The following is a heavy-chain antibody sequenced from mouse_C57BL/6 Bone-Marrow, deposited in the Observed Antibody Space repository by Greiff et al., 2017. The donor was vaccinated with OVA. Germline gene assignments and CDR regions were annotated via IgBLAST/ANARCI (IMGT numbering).Heavy chain of an antibody. V-gene: IGHV1-69*01. CDR2: IDPSDSYT. CDR1: GYTFTSYW. CDR3: ARGDYDVVHYFDY. Sequence: VQLQQPGAELVMPGASVKLSCKASGYTFTSYWMHWVKQRPGQGLEWIGEIDPSDSYTNYNQKFKGKSTLTVDKSSSTAYMQLSSLTSEDSAVYYCARGDYDVVHYFDYWGQGTTLTVSS. J-gene: IGHJ2*01. D-gene: IGHD2-4*01.